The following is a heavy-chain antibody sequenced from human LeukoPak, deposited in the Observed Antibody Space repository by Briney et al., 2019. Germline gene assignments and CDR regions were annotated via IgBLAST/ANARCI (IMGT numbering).Heavy chain of an antibody. Sequence: GASPKTFCHASGCSSTSNWIVWVRQIPGQGLEWMGIIYPGDSDTRYRPSFQGQVSISADKSIKTAYLQWSSLKASDTAIYYCASALDWLSGLYNWGEGTLGTVS. CDR2: IYPGDSDT. CDR1: GCSSTSNW. CDR3: ASALDWLSGLYN. J-gene: IGHJ4*02. D-gene: IGHD3-9*01. V-gene: IGHV5-51*01.